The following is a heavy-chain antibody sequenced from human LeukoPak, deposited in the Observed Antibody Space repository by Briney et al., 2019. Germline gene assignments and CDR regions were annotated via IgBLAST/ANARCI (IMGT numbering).Heavy chain of an antibody. J-gene: IGHJ5*02. CDR1: GYSISSGYY. CDR3: ARRDGWFDP. Sequence: PAETLSLTCAVSGYSISSGYYWGWIRQPPGKGLEWIGSIYHSGSTYYNPSLKSRVTISVDTSKSQFSLKLSSVTAADTAVYYCARRDGWFDPWGQGTLVTVSS. D-gene: IGHD5-24*01. CDR2: IYHSGST. V-gene: IGHV4-38-2*01.